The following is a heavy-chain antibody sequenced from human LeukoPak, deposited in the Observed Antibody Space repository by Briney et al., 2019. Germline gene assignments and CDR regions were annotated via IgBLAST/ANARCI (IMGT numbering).Heavy chain of an antibody. D-gene: IGHD6-19*01. J-gene: IGHJ6*02. V-gene: IGHV3-48*01. CDR1: GLTFSSYS. Sequence: GGSLRLSCAASGLTFSSYSMNWVRQAPGKGLEWVSYISSSSSTIYYADSVKGRFTISRDNAKNSLYLQMNSLRAEDTAVYYCARDMSSSGWYDHGGMDVWGQGTTVTVSS. CDR3: ARDMSSSGWYDHGGMDV. CDR2: ISSSSSTI.